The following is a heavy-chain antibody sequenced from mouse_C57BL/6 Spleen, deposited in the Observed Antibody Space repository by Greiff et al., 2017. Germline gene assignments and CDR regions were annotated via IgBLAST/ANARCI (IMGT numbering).Heavy chain of an antibody. CDR3: ERVGVTTWAMDY. Sequence: EVMLVESEGGLVQPGSSMKLSCTASGFTFSDYYMAWVRQVPEKGLEWVANINYDGSSTYYLDSLKSRFIISRDNAKNILYLQMSSLKSEDTATYYCERVGVTTWAMDYWGQGTSVTVSS. CDR2: INYDGSST. D-gene: IGHD2-2*01. CDR1: GFTFSDYY. J-gene: IGHJ4*01. V-gene: IGHV5-16*01.